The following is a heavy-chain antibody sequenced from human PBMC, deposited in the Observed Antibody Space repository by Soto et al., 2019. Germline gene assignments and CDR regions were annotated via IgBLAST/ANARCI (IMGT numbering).Heavy chain of an antibody. Sequence: SLRLSCTASGFSVGTFYMNWVRQAPGKGLEWISLIYRGDATSYADSVRGRFTISRDNSKNTLYLQMNSLTVEDTAVYFCATEFYYRFDSWGQGTPVTVSS. CDR2: IYRGDAT. D-gene: IGHD2-8*01. J-gene: IGHJ5*01. CDR3: ATEFYYRFDS. V-gene: IGHV3-66*01. CDR1: GFSVGTFY.